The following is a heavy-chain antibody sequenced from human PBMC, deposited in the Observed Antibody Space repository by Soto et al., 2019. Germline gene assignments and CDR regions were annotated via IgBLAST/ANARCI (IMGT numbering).Heavy chain of an antibody. Sequence: ASVKVSCKASGDTFSNFDFNWVRQATGQGPEWMGWMYPNNGQTAYARTFQGRVTMTWNSSTSTAYMELSSLTSEDTAVYYCATMIRGLIHWLDPWGQGTLVTAPQ. CDR2: MYPNNGQT. D-gene: IGHD3-16*01. J-gene: IGHJ5*02. V-gene: IGHV1-8*01. CDR3: ATMIRGLIHWLDP. CDR1: GDTFSNFD.